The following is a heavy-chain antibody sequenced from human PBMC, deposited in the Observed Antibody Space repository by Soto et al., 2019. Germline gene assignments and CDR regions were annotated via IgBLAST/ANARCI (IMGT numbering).Heavy chain of an antibody. J-gene: IGHJ6*02. Sequence: EVQLLESGGGLVQPGGSLRLSCAASGFTFSPYAMSWVRQAPGKGREWVSSISGSGGSTNYADSVKGRFTVSRDNSKRTLSLQMNSLREEDTAIDYCAKGLRLLLRTQYYYGLDVWGRGTTVTVSS. V-gene: IGHV3-23*01. CDR2: ISGSGGST. D-gene: IGHD3-10*01. CDR1: GFTFSPYA. CDR3: AKGLRLLLRTQYYYGLDV.